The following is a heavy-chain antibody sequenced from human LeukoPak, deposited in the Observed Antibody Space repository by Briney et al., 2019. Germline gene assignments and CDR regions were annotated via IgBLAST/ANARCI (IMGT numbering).Heavy chain of an antibody. CDR2: ISPCVSGYT. CDR3: VRDVSRRIGMDV. V-gene: IGHV3-21*06. J-gene: IGHJ6*02. D-gene: IGHD2/OR15-2a*01. CDR1: GFSFNSYT. Sequence: PGGSLRLSCLASGFSFNSYTMNWVREAPGKGQEWVSTISPCVSGYTWYAESVKGRFTISRDNPENSLYLQMDSLRADDTAVYYCVRDVSRRIGMDVWGQGTTVTVSS.